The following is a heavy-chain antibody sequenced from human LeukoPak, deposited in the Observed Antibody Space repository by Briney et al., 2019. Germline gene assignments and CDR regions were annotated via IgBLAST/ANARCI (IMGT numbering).Heavy chain of an antibody. J-gene: IGHJ4*02. CDR2: IYYSGGT. D-gene: IGHD2-21*02. V-gene: IGHV4-59*08. CDR1: GDSISSYY. CDR3: ARSNYCGGDCYSWDY. Sequence: SETLSLTCTVSGDSISSYYWNWIRQPPGKGLEWIGYIYYSGGTNYNPSLKSRVTISVDTSKNQFSLNLISVTAADTAVYYCARSNYCGGDCYSWDYWGQGTLVTVSS.